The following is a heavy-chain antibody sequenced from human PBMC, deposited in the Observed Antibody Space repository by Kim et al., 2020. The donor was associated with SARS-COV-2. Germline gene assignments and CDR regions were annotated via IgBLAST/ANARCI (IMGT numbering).Heavy chain of an antibody. CDR1: GFTVSSNY. D-gene: IGHD6-13*01. CDR2: IYSGGST. V-gene: IGHV3-66*02. Sequence: GGSLRLSCAASGFTVSSNYMSWVRQAPGKGLEWVSVIYSGGSTYYADSVKGRFTISRDNSKNTLYLQMNSLRAEDTAVYYCARDARAAAGTHYYYYGMDVWGQGTTVTVSS. J-gene: IGHJ6*02. CDR3: ARDARAAAGTHYYYYGMDV.